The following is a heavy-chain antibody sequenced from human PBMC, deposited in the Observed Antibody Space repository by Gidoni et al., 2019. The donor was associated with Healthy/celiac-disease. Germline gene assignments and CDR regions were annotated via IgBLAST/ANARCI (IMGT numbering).Heavy chain of an antibody. CDR2: ISGSGGST. V-gene: IGHV3-23*01. CDR1: GFTCSSDA. D-gene: IGHD4-17*01. Sequence: EVQLLESGGGLVQPGGSLRLSCAASGFTCSSDAMSWVRQAPGKGLEWVSAISGSGGSTSSADSVKGRFTISSDNSKNTLYLHMNSLRAEDTAVYYCAKDYYGGNSGTDAFDIWGQGTMVTVSS. J-gene: IGHJ3*02. CDR3: AKDYYGGNSGTDAFDI.